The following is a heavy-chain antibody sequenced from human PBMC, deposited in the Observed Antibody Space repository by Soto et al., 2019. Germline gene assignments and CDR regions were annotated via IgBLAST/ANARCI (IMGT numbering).Heavy chain of an antibody. CDR3: ARGTIFRYFDWLAGGSWFDP. J-gene: IGHJ5*02. Sequence: QVQLVQSGAEVKKPGASVKVSCKASGYTFTSYAMHWVRQAPGQRLEWMGWINAGNGNTKYSQKFEGRVTITRDTSASIAYMELSSLRSEDTAVYYCARGTIFRYFDWLAGGSWFDPWGQGTLVTVSS. V-gene: IGHV1-3*01. CDR1: GYTFTSYA. CDR2: INAGNGNT. D-gene: IGHD3-9*01.